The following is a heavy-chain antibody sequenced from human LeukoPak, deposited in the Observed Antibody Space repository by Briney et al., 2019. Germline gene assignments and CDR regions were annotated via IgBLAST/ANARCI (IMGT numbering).Heavy chain of an antibody. J-gene: IGHJ3*02. CDR1: GFTFSSYG. CDR3: AREEIAFDI. CDR2: IWYDGSNK. Sequence: GGSLRLPCAASGFTFSSYGMHWVRQAPGKGLEWVAVIWYDGSNKYYADSVKGRFTISRDNSKNTLYLQMNSLRAEDTAVYYCAREEIAFDIWGQGTMVTVSS. V-gene: IGHV3-33*01.